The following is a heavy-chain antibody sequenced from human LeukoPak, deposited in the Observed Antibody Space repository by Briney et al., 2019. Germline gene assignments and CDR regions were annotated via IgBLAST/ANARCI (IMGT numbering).Heavy chain of an antibody. CDR2: INHSGST. D-gene: IGHD6-13*01. CDR1: GGSFSGYY. CDR3: AGSHKYSSSWFLDY. V-gene: IGHV4-34*01. J-gene: IGHJ4*02. Sequence: ASETLSLTCAVYGGSFSGYYWSWIRQPPGKGLEWIGEINHSGSTNYNPSLKSRVTISVDTSKNQFSLKLSSVTAADTAVYYCAGSHKYSSSWFLDYWGQGTLVTVSS.